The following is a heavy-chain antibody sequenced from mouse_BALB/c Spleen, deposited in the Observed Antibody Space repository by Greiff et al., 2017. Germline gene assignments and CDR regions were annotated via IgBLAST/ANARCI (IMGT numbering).Heavy chain of an antibody. CDR2: IWAGGST. D-gene: IGHD1-1*01. J-gene: IGHJ4*01. CDR1: GFSLTSYG. V-gene: IGHV2-9*02. CDR3: ARVYGSSYVSYAMDY. Sequence: QVQLQQSGPGLVAPSQSLSITCTVSGFSLTSYGVHWVRQPPGKGLEWLGVIWAGGSTNYNSALMSRLSISKDNSKSQVFLKMNSLQTDDTAMYYCARVYGSSYVSYAMDYWGQGTSVTVSS.